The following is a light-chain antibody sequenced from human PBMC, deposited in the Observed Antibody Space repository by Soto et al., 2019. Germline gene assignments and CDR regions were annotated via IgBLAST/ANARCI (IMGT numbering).Light chain of an antibody. CDR2: GAS. CDR3: QQYGSSGT. Sequence: EIVMTQSPATLSVSPGERATLSFRASQSVRNYLAWYQQKPGQAPRLLIYGASNRATGIPDRFSGSGSGTDFTLTISRLEPEDFAVYYCQQYGSSGTFGQGTKVDIK. V-gene: IGKV3-20*01. CDR1: QSVRNY. J-gene: IGKJ1*01.